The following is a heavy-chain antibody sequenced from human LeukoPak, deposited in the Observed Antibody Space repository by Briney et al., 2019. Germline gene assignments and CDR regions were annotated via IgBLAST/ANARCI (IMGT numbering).Heavy chain of an antibody. CDR2: INPNSGGT. CDR3: ALCGGDCYFELFGLDAYYYYGMDV. J-gene: IGHJ6*02. CDR1: GYTFTGYY. V-gene: IGHV1-2*04. Sequence: ASVEVSCKASGYTFTGYYMHWVRQAPGQGLEWMGWINPNSGGTNYAQKFQGWVTMTRDTSISTAYMELSSLRSEDTAVYYCALCGGDCYFELFGLDAYYYYGMDVWGQGTTVTVSS. D-gene: IGHD2-21*02.